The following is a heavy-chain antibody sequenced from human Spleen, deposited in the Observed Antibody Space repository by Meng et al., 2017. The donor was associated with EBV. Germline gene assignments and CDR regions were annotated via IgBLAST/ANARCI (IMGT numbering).Heavy chain of an antibody. CDR2: INHVGST. CDR3: ARTLRERLFDWF. D-gene: IGHD3-9*01. J-gene: IGHJ4*02. V-gene: IGHV4-34*01. CDR1: GGSFSDYY. Sequence: QVQVQQWGAGLLKPSETLSLTCAVYGGSFSDYYWSWIRQPPGKGLEWIGEINHVGSTNYNPSLKSRVIMSVDTSKNQFSLRLSSVTAADAAVYYCARTLRERLFDWFWSQGTLVTVSS.